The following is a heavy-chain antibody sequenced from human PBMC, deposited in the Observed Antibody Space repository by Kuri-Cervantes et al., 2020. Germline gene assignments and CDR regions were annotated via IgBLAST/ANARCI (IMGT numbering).Heavy chain of an antibody. D-gene: IGHD2-21*02. J-gene: IGHJ4*02. CDR1: GFTFSDYY. Sequence: GESLKISCAASGFTFSDYYMSWIRQAPGKGLEWVSYISSSGSTIYYADSVKGRFTISRDNAKNSLYLQMNSLRAEDTAVYYCASDVVTAISFDYWGQGTLVTVSS. V-gene: IGHV3-11*04. CDR2: ISSSGSTI. CDR3: ASDVVTAISFDY.